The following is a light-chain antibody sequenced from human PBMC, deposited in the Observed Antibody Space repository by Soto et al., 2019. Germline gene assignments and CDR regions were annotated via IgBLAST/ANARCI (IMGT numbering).Light chain of an antibody. CDR1: QSISSY. CDR2: AAS. CDR3: QQSYSTLRT. V-gene: IGKV1-39*01. Sequence: DIQMTQSTSSLSASVGDRVTITCRASQSISSYLNWYQQKPGKAPKLLIYAASSLQSGVPSRFSGSGSGTDFTLTISSLQPEDFATYYCQQSYSTLRTFGQGTKVDSK. J-gene: IGKJ1*01.